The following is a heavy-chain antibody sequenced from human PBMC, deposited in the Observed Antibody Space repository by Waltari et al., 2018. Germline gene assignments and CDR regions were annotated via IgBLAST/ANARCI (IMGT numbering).Heavy chain of an antibody. Sequence: EVQLVESGGGLVKPGGSLRLSCAASGFTFSSYSMNWVRQAPGKGLEWVSSISSSSSYIYYADSVKGRFTISRDNAKNSRYLKMNSLRAEDTAVYYCARDLYSSSPIPNAVDIWGQGTMVTVSS. CDR2: ISSSSSYI. CDR3: ARDLYSSSPIPNAVDI. J-gene: IGHJ3*02. D-gene: IGHD6-6*01. CDR1: GFTFSSYS. V-gene: IGHV3-21*01.